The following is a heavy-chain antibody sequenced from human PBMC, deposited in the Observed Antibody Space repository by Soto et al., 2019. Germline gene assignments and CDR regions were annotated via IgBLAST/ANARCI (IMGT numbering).Heavy chain of an antibody. J-gene: IGHJ5*02. CDR2: INPNSGST. D-gene: IGHD6-19*01. V-gene: IGHV1-2*04. Sequence: GASVKVSCKASGYPFTRYYMHWVRQTPGQGLEWMGWINPNSGSTNYAQKFQGWVTMTRDTSISTAYMELSRLRSDDTAVYYCARDSTGIAVAGTWNWFDPWGQGTLVTVSS. CDR3: ARDSTGIAVAGTWNWFDP. CDR1: GYPFTRYY.